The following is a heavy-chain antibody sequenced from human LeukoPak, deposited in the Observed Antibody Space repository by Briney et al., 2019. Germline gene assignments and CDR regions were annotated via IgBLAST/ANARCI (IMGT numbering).Heavy chain of an antibody. J-gene: IGHJ4*02. V-gene: IGHV4-34*01. Sequence: SETLSLTCAVYGGSFSGYYWSWIRQPPGKGLEWIGEINHSGSTNYNPSLKSRVTISVDTSKNQFSLKLSSVIAADTAVYYCARHGGIYCYGLWGQGTLVTVSS. D-gene: IGHD5-18*01. CDR2: INHSGST. CDR1: GGSFSGYY. CDR3: ARHGGIYCYGL.